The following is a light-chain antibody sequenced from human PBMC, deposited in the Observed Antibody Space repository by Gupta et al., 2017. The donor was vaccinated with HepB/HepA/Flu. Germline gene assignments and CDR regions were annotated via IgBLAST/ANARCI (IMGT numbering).Light chain of an antibody. Sequence: QSVLTQPPSASGTPGQRVTISCSGGRSNIGMNNVNWYQQLPGTAPKRLIYKSDQRPSGVPDRFSGSKSDTYASPAINVLQSEDEAYDYCAAWDDCLDVRLFGGGTKVTVL. V-gene: IGLV1-44*01. CDR2: KSD. CDR3: AAWDDCLDVRL. J-gene: IGLJ3*02. CDR1: RSNIGMNN.